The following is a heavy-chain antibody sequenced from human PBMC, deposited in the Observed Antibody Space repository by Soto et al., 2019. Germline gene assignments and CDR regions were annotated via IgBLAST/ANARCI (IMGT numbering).Heavy chain of an antibody. CDR1: GGTFSSYA. D-gene: IGHD1-1*01. V-gene: IGHV1-69*13. CDR2: IIPIFGTA. Sequence: ASVKVSCKASGGTFSSYAISWVRQAPGQGLEWMGGIIPIFGTANYAQKFQGRVTITADESTSTAYMELSSLRSEDTAVYYCARSRRWLQLRDAFDIWGQGTMVTVSS. CDR3: ARSRRWLQLRDAFDI. J-gene: IGHJ3*02.